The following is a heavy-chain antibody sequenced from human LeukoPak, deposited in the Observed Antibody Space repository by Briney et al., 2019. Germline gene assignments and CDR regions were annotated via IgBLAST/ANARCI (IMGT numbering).Heavy chain of an antibody. CDR3: AREYDYVWGSYRYIGDY. D-gene: IGHD3-16*02. V-gene: IGHV4-4*07. CDR2: IYTSGST. Sequence: SETLSLTCTVSGVSMNYYFWNWIRQPAGKGLEWIGRIYTSGSTNYNPSLKSRVTISVDTSKNQFSLKLSSVTAADTAVYYCAREYDYVWGSYRYIGDYWGQGTLVTVSS. CDR1: GVSMNYYF. J-gene: IGHJ4*02.